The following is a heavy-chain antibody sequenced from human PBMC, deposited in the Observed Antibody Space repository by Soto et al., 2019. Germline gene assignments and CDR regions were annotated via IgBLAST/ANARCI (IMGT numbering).Heavy chain of an antibody. D-gene: IGHD5-18*01. CDR2: INAGNGNT. CDR3: ACIFSGGYSYGFYYYGMDV. Sequence: ASVKVSCKASGYTFTSYAMNWVRQAPGQRLEWMGWINAGNGNTKYSQKFQGRVTITRDTSASTAYMELSSLRSEDTAVYYCACIFSGGYSYGFYYYGMDVWGQGTTVTVSS. V-gene: IGHV1-3*01. CDR1: GYTFTSYA. J-gene: IGHJ6*02.